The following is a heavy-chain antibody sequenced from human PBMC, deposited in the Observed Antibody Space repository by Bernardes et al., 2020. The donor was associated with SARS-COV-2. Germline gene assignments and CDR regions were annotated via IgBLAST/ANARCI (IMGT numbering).Heavy chain of an antibody. CDR3: ARTRTTISTTGIPVDY. Sequence: ASVKVSCKASGYTFTDYFIHWVRQAPGQRLEWMGWINPNTGGTNYVQKFQGRVTTTRDTSITTAYMELSWLGSDDTAIYYCARTRTTISTTGIPVDYWGHGTLVTVSS. J-gene: IGHJ4*01. CDR1: GYTFTDYF. CDR2: INPNTGGT. V-gene: IGHV1-2*02. D-gene: IGHD2-21*02.